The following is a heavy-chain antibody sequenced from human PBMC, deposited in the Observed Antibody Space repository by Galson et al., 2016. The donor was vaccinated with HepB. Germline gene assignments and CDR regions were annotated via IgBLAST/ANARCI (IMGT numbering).Heavy chain of an antibody. CDR1: GFTFSSYG. CDR2: ISGSSGST. V-gene: IGHV3-23*01. CDR3: ARHRTIFGVASTMFDGRDL. Sequence: SLRLSCAASGFTFSSYGKSWVRQAPGKGLEWVSAISGSSGSTYYADSVKGRFTISRDNSKNTLYLQMNSLRAEDSAVYYCARHRTIFGVASTMFDGRDLWGQGTTVTVSS. D-gene: IGHD3-3*01. J-gene: IGHJ6*02.